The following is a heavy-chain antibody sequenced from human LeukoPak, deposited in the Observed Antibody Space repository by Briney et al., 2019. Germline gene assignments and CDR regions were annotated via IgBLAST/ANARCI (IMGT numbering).Heavy chain of an antibody. J-gene: IGHJ4*02. D-gene: IGHD6-19*01. V-gene: IGHV1-2*06. CDR3: ARGGSGWLDYFDY. Sequence: GASVKVSCKASGYTFTGYYMHWVRQAPGQGLEWMGRINPNSGGINYAQEFQGRVTMTRDTSISTAYMELSRLRSDDTAVYYCARGGSGWLDYFDYWGQGTLVTVSS. CDR1: GYTFTGYY. CDR2: INPNSGGI.